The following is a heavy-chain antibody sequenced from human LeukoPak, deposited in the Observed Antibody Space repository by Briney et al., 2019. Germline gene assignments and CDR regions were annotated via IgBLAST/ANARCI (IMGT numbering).Heavy chain of an antibody. D-gene: IGHD1-26*01. V-gene: IGHV3-23*01. CDR3: AKGYGWEASYYYYYMDV. J-gene: IGHJ6*03. Sequence: GGSLRLSCAASGFTFSNYAMSWVRQAPGKGLEWVSAISGSASSTYHADSVKGRFTISRDNSKNTLYLQMNSLRPEDTAVYYCAKGYGWEASYYYYYMDVWGKGTTVTISS. CDR1: GFTFSNYA. CDR2: ISGSASST.